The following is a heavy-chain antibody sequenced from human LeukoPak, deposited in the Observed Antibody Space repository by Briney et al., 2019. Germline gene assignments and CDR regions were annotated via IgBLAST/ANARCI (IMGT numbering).Heavy chain of an antibody. D-gene: IGHD4-23*01. Sequence: PSQTLSLTCTVSGGSISSGSYYWSWIRQPAGKGLEWIGRIYTSGSTNYNPSLKSRVTISVDTSKNQFSLKLSSVTAADTAVYYCARAERVTTTVVTAFDYWGQGTLVTVSS. CDR2: IYTSGST. J-gene: IGHJ4*02. V-gene: IGHV4-61*02. CDR1: GGSISSGSYY. CDR3: ARAERVTTTVVTAFDY.